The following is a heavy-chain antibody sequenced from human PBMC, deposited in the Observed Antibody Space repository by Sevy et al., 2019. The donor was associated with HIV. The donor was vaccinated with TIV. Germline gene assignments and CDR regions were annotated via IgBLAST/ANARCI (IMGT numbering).Heavy chain of an antibody. J-gene: IGHJ3*02. D-gene: IGHD6-13*01. CDR3: ARERHSGSWIDDAFDI. CDR2: ISAYNGNT. CDR1: GYTFTSYG. Sequence: ASVKVSCKASGYTFTSYGISWVRQAPGQGLAWMGWISAYNGNTNYEQKLQGRVTMTTDTSTSKTYMELRSLGSDGTAVSYCARERHSGSWIDDAFDIWGQGTMVTVSS. V-gene: IGHV1-18*01.